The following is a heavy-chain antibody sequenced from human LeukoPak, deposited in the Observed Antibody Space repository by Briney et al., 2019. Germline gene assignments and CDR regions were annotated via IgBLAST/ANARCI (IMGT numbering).Heavy chain of an antibody. D-gene: IGHD3-10*01. Sequence: ASVKVSCKASGYTFTGYYMHWVRQAPGQGLEWMGWINPNSGGTNYAQKFQGRVTMTRDTSISTAYMELSRLRSDDTAVYYCARGLGFGYYYYMDVWGKGTTVTISS. J-gene: IGHJ6*03. CDR3: ARGLGFGYYYYMDV. CDR1: GYTFTGYY. CDR2: INPNSGGT. V-gene: IGHV1-2*02.